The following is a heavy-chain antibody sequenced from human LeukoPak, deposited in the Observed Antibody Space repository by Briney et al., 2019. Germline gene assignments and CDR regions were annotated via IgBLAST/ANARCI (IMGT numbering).Heavy chain of an antibody. CDR1: GGSISRYY. Sequence: SETLSLTRTVSGGSISRYYWSWIRQPAGQGLEWIGRIYTSGSTNYNPSLKSRVTMSVDTSKNQFSLKLSSVTAADTAVYYCARDLGCSSTSCSNLFDPWGQGTLVTVSS. CDR2: IYTSGST. J-gene: IGHJ5*02. V-gene: IGHV4-4*07. CDR3: ARDLGCSSTSCSNLFDP. D-gene: IGHD2-2*01.